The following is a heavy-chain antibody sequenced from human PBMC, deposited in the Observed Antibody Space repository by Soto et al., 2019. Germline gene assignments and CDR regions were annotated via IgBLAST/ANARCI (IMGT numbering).Heavy chain of an antibody. CDR2: ISSSSSTI. CDR3: ARVFRGWLLHDAFDI. D-gene: IGHD2-15*01. J-gene: IGHJ3*02. Sequence: GGSLRLSCAASGFTFSSYSMNWVRQAPGKGLEWVSYISSSSSTIYYADSVKGRFTISRDNAKNSLYLQMNSLRAEDTAVYYCARVFRGWLLHDAFDIWGQGTMVTVAS. CDR1: GFTFSSYS. V-gene: IGHV3-48*01.